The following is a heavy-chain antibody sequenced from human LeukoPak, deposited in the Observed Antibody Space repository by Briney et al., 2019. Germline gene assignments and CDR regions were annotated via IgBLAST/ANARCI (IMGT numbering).Heavy chain of an antibody. CDR1: GFTFSSYG. V-gene: IGHV3-33*01. D-gene: IGHD4-17*01. CDR2: ICYDGSNK. Sequence: PGGSLRLSCAASGFTFSSYGMHWVRQAPGKGLEWVAVICYDGSNKYYADSVKGRFTISRDNSKNTLYLQMNSLRAEDTAVYYCARSQAGGDYYRGAFDIWGQGTMVTVSS. CDR3: ARSQAGGDYYRGAFDI. J-gene: IGHJ3*02.